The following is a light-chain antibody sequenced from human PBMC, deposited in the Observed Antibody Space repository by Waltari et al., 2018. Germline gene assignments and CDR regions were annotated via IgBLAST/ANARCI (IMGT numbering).Light chain of an antibody. CDR3: QQYHQWPLT. V-gene: IGKV3-15*01. CDR1: QSIDDS. CDR2: GAS. Sequence: EIVMTQSPATLSVSRGGSATLSCRASQSIDDSLAWYQQKPGQPPRLLIHGASTRDTGIPVRFSGSGSGTAFTLTITGLQSEDFAVYFCQQYHQWPLTFGRGTKVEIK. J-gene: IGKJ4*01.